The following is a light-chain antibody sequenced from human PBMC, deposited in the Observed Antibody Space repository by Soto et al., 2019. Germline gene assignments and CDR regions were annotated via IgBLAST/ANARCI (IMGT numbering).Light chain of an antibody. Sequence: DIQRTQSPSSLSASVGDRVTITCRASQSISNHLNWYQQKPGKAPKLLIFAASSLQSGVPSRFSGSRSGPDFTLTISSLQPEDFATYYCQQSYSSPPTCGQGTHVEIK. CDR1: QSISNH. V-gene: IGKV1-39*01. CDR2: AAS. CDR3: QQSYSSPPT. J-gene: IGKJ1*01.